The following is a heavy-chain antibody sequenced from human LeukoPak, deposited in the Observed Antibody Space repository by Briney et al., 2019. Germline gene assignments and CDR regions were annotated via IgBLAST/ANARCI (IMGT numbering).Heavy chain of an antibody. Sequence: GGSLRLSCAASGFTFSSSWMTWVRQAPGKGLEGGANIKQDGSEKYYVNSVRGGFTISRDTSKNTLYLQMNSLTPEDTAVYYCAKGYYDSRDWGQGTLVTVSS. CDR2: IKQDGSEK. CDR1: GFTFSSSW. V-gene: IGHV3-7*01. D-gene: IGHD3-22*01. CDR3: AKGYYDSRD. J-gene: IGHJ4*02.